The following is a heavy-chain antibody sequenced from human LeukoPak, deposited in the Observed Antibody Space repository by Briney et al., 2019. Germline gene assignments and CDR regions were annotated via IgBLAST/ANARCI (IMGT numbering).Heavy chain of an antibody. V-gene: IGHV3-30*02. D-gene: IGHD6-13*01. J-gene: IGHJ1*01. Sequence: AGGSLRLSCAASGFTFSNYGMHWVRQAPSKGLEWVALISFDGSQKHYADSVKGRFTISRDNSKSTVYLQMNSLRVEDAAVYYCAKVQGSSSYAEYFQHWGQGTLVTVSS. CDR2: ISFDGSQK. CDR3: AKVQGSSSYAEYFQH. CDR1: GFTFSNYG.